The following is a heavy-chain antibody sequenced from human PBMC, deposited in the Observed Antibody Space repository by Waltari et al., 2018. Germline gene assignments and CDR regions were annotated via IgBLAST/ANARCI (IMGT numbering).Heavy chain of an antibody. J-gene: IGHJ4*02. CDR2: IYHSGST. Sequence: QVQLQESGPGLVKPSETLSLTCAVPGYSISSGYYWGWIRQPPGKGLEWFGSIYHSGSTYYNPSSKSRVTMSVCTSKNQFSLKLSSVTAADTAVYYCARVRGTTVDYWGQGTLVTVSS. CDR3: ARVRGTTVDY. V-gene: IGHV4-38-2*01. CDR1: GYSISSGYY. D-gene: IGHD4-17*01.